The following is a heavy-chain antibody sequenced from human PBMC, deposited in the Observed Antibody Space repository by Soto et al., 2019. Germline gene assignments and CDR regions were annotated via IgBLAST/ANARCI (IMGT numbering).Heavy chain of an antibody. CDR2: IIPIFGTA. Sequence: QVQLVQSGAEVKKPGSSVKVSCKASGGTFSSYAISWVRQAPGQGLEWMGGIIPIFGTANYAQKFQGRVTITADESXXTXYXXLSSLRSEDTAVYYCARGIIRRRDGAKYYYYGMDVWGQGTTVTVSS. V-gene: IGHV1-69*12. CDR1: GGTFSSYA. D-gene: IGHD3-16*01. J-gene: IGHJ6*02. CDR3: ARGIIRRRDGAKYYYYGMDV.